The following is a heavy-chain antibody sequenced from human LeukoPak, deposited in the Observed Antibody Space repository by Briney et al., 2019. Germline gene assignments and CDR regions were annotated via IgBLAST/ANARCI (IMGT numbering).Heavy chain of an antibody. J-gene: IGHJ4*02. Sequence: PGGSLRLSCAASGFTFDDYAMHWVRQAPGKGLEWVSLISWDGGSTYYADSVKGRFTIFKDNSKNSLYLQMKSLRAEDTALYYCARGAYCSSTSCSSFDYWGQGTLVTVSS. CDR2: ISWDGGST. CDR3: ARGAYCSSTSCSSFDY. D-gene: IGHD2-2*01. V-gene: IGHV3-43D*03. CDR1: GFTFDDYA.